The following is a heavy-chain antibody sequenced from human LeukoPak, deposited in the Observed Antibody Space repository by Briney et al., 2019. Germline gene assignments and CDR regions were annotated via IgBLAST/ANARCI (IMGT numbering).Heavy chain of an antibody. Sequence: VASVKVSCKVSGSSLIEVAMHRVRQAPGKGLEWVGSFDPEDGEDGETHYAQKFQGRVTMTEDASTDTAYMELTSLSSEDTALYYCAMTDRYAGRPFDYWGQGTLVTVSS. CDR1: GSSLIEVA. CDR2: FDPEDGEDGET. J-gene: IGHJ4*02. D-gene: IGHD3-9*01. CDR3: AMTDRYAGRPFDY. V-gene: IGHV1-24*01.